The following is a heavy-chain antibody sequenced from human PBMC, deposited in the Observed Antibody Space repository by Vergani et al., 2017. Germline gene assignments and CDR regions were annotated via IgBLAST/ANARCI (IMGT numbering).Heavy chain of an antibody. D-gene: IGHD1-26*01. J-gene: IGHJ4*02. CDR3: ARGGVGATDY. V-gene: IGHV4-61*02. CDR2: IYTSGST. Sequence: QVQLQESGPGLVKPSQTLSLTCTVSGGSISSGSYYWSWIRQPAGKGLEWIGRIYTSGSTNYNPSLKSRVTISVDTSTNQFSLKLSSVTAADTAVYYCARGGVGATDYWGQGTLVTVSS. CDR1: GGSISSGSYY.